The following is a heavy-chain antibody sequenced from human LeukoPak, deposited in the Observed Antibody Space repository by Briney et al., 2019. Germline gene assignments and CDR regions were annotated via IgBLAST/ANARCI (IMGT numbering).Heavy chain of an antibody. CDR3: ARDSRYDSSGCYSYQPFDY. Sequence: ASVKVSCKASGYTFTSYGISWVRQAPGQGLEWMGWISAYNGNTNYAQKLQGRVTMTTDTSTSTAYMELRSLRSDDTAVYYCARDSRYDSSGCYSYQPFDYWGQGTLVTVSS. J-gene: IGHJ4*02. V-gene: IGHV1-18*01. CDR1: GYTFTSYG. D-gene: IGHD3-22*01. CDR2: ISAYNGNT.